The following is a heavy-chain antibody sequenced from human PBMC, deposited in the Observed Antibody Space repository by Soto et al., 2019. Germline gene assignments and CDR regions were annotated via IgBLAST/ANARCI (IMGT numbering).Heavy chain of an antibody. CDR2: INYGGTT. J-gene: IGHJ5*02. D-gene: IGHD3-10*01. V-gene: IGHV4-39*02. CDR3: ARRGTVAGTYWFGP. Sequence: QLQLQESGPGLVKPSETLSLICTVSGGSITNNADYWGWIRQPPGRGLEWVGSINYGGTTYYNPSLQRRVTVSVDTSKNHFSLELSFVTAADTAVYYCARRGTVAGTYWFGPWGQGTLVTVSS. CDR1: GGSITNNADY.